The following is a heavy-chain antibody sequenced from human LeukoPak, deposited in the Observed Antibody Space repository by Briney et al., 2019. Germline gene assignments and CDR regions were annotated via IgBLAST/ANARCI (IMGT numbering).Heavy chain of an antibody. CDR3: AKGSYYDSNGSFYFDY. D-gene: IGHD3-22*01. J-gene: IGHJ4*02. CDR2: ISGSGDNT. V-gene: IGHV3-23*01. CDR1: GFTFSSYA. Sequence: GGSLRLSCAASGFTFSSYAMSWVRQAPGKGLEWVSGISGSGDNTYYADSVKGRFTISRDNSKNTLYVQVNSLGTEDTAAYYCAKGSYYDSNGSFYFDYWGQGTLVTVSS.